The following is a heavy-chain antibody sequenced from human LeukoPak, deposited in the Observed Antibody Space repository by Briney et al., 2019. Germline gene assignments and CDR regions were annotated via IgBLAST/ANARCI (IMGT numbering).Heavy chain of an antibody. V-gene: IGHV4-34*01. D-gene: IGHD4-17*01. CDR2: INHSGST. Sequence: SETLSLTCAVYGGSFSGYHWSWIRQPPGKGLEWIGEINHSGSTNYNPSLKSRVTISVDTSKNQFSLKLSSVTAADTAVYYCARGQSDDYGDPRGYFDLWGRGTLVTVSS. CDR1: GGSFSGYH. CDR3: ARGQSDDYGDPRGYFDL. J-gene: IGHJ2*01.